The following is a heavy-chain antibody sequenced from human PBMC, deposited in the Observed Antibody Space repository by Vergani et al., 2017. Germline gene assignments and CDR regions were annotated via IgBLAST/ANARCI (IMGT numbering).Heavy chain of an antibody. J-gene: IGHJ5*02. CDR3: ARASIFGVVTNNWFDP. CDR2: IYPGDSDT. CDR1: GYSFTSYW. D-gene: IGHD3-3*01. V-gene: IGHV5-51*03. Sequence: EVQLVQSGAEVKKPGESLKISCKGSGYSFTSYWIGWVRQMPGKGLEWMGIIYPGDSDTRYSPSFQGQVTISADKSISTAYLQWSSLKASDTAMYYCARASIFGVVTNNWFDPWGQGTLVTVSS.